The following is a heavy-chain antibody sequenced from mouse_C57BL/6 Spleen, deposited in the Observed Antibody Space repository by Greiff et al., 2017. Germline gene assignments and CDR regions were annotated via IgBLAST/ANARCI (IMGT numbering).Heavy chain of an antibody. D-gene: IGHD2-1*01. CDR1: GFTFSSYA. Sequence: EVQLVESGEGLVKPGGSLKLSCAASGFTFSSYAMSWVRQTPEKRLEWVAYISSGGDYIYYADTVKGRFTISRDNARNTLYLQMSSLKSEDTAMYYCTREGYYGNLYYFDYWGQGTTLTVSS. CDR3: TREGYYGNLYYFDY. V-gene: IGHV5-9-1*02. J-gene: IGHJ2*01. CDR2: ISSGGDYI.